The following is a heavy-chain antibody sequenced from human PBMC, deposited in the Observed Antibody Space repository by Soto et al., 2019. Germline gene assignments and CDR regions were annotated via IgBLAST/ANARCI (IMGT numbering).Heavy chain of an antibody. V-gene: IGHV1-8*01. CDR2: MKGYSGNP. Sequence: QVQLLQSGAEVKKPGASVKISCKASGYNFNNYEINWVRQAPAQELEWMGWMKGYSGNPLYAQNFQGRLTLTRDTSTNTAYLELTSLAYEDTATYFCARRRGESYYGLDYWGQGTLVTVPS. CDR1: GYNFNNYE. CDR3: ARRRGESYYGLDY. J-gene: IGHJ4*02. D-gene: IGHD1-26*01.